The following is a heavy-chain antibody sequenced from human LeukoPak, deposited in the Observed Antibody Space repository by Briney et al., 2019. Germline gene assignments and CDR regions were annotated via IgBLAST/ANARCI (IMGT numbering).Heavy chain of an antibody. Sequence: GGSLRLSCAASGFTFDSYDMNWVRQAPGKGLEWVSGISGSGGSTYYADSVKGRFTISRDNSKKILYLQMNSLRAEDTAVYHCAKSGGITIFGLVDYWGQGTLVTVSS. V-gene: IGHV3-23*01. D-gene: IGHD3-3*01. CDR3: AKSGGITIFGLVDY. CDR2: ISGSGGST. J-gene: IGHJ4*02. CDR1: GFTFDSYD.